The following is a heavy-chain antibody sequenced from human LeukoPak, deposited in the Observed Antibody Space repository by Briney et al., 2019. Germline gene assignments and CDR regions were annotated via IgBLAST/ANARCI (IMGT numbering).Heavy chain of an antibody. Sequence: GRSLRLSCAASGCTFSSYTIHGVRQAPGKGLEGVAVISYDGSNKYYADSVKGRFTISRDNSKNTLYLQMNSLRPEDTAVYYCARSIMIFGVARGLGDWFDPWGQGTLVTVSS. CDR3: ARSIMIFGVARGLGDWFDP. D-gene: IGHD3-3*01. CDR1: GCTFSSYT. CDR2: ISYDGSNK. V-gene: IGHV3-30-3*01. J-gene: IGHJ5*02.